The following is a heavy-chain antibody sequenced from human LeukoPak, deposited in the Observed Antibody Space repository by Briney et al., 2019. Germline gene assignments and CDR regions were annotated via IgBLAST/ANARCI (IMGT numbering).Heavy chain of an antibody. CDR1: GYTFTSYY. J-gene: IGHJ3*02. V-gene: IGHV1-46*01. Sequence: GASVKVSCKASGYTFTSYYMHWVRQAPGQGLEWMGIINPSGGSTSYAQKFQGRVTMTRDTSTSTVYMELSSLRSGDTAVYYCARDTSPAGIWFGTPNDAFDIWGQGTMVTVSS. CDR3: ARDTSPAGIWFGTPNDAFDI. D-gene: IGHD3-10*01. CDR2: INPSGGST.